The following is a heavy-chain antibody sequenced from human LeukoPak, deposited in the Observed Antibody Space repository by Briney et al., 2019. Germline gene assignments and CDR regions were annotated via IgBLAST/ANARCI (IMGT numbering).Heavy chain of an antibody. V-gene: IGHV4-34*01. D-gene: IGHD2-2*01. CDR2: INHSGST. J-gene: IGHJ4*02. Sequence: PSETLSLTCAVYGGSFSGYYWSWIRQPPGKGLEWIGEINHSGSTNYNPPLKSRVTISVDTSKDQFSLKLSSVTAADTAVYYCARPRGYCSSTSCPFGYWGQGTLVTVSS. CDR1: GGSFSGYY. CDR3: ARPRGYCSSTSCPFGY.